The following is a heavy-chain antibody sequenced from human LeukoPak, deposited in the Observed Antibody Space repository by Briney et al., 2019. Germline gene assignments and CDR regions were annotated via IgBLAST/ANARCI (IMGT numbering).Heavy chain of an antibody. CDR2: VSGTGGST. CDR1: GFTFSSYD. V-gene: IGHV3-23*01. CDR3: AKDASSGTYFDY. J-gene: IGHJ4*02. Sequence: GGSLRLSCAASGFTFSSYDMSWVRQAPGKGLEWVSAVSGTGGSTYYADSVKGRFTISGDNSKNTLYLEMNSLRGEDTAVYYCAKDASSGTYFDYWGQGTPVTVSP. D-gene: IGHD1-26*01.